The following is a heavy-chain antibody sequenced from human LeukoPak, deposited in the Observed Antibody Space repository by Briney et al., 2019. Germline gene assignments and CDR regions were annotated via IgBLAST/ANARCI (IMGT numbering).Heavy chain of an antibody. J-gene: IGHJ4*02. CDR3: ARDRWLDY. V-gene: IGHV4-34*01. D-gene: IGHD4-23*01. Sequence: PSETLSLTCAVYGGSFSGYYWSWIRQPPGKGLEWIGEINHSGSTHYNPSLKSRVTISVDTSKNQFSLKLSSVTAADTAVYYCARDRWLDYWGQGTLVTVSS. CDR2: INHSGST. CDR1: GGSFSGYY.